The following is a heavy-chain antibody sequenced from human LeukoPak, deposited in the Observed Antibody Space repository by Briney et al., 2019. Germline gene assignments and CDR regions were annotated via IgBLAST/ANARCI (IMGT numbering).Heavy chain of an antibody. CDR1: GDSIASSGYY. Sequence: PSETLSLTCTVSGDSIASSGYYWSWVRQPPGKGLEWIATIYYSGTTYYHAPLKSRVTISVDTSKNRFSLKLSSVTAADTAVYYCARYVVVTAKYYFDYWGQGTLVTVSS. D-gene: IGHD2-21*02. V-gene: IGHV4-39*01. CDR3: ARYVVVTAKYYFDY. CDR2: IYYSGTT. J-gene: IGHJ4*02.